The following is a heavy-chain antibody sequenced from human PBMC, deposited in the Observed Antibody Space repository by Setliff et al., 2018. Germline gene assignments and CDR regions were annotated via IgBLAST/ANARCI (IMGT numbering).Heavy chain of an antibody. V-gene: IGHV1-2*02. D-gene: IGHD3-16*01. CDR1: GFTFTDYL. CDR3: ARDTLTLGDITLFDY. CDR2: INLNTGNI. Sequence: PLASVKVSCKAFGFTFTDYLMNWMRQAPEQGLEWMGRINLNTGNIFYAQEFQGRVTLTRDTSISTAYMELTGLRYDGTAIYYCARDTLTLGDITLFDYWGQGTLVTVSS. J-gene: IGHJ4*02.